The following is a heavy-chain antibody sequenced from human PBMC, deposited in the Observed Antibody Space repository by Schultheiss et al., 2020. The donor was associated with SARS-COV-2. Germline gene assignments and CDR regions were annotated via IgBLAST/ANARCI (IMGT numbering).Heavy chain of an antibody. CDR2: ISGSGGST. V-gene: IGHV3-21*04. CDR1: GFTFSSYS. J-gene: IGHJ5*02. CDR3: ARGAAVAVTGWFDP. D-gene: IGHD6-19*01. Sequence: GGSLRLSCAASGFTFSSYSMNWVRQAPGKGLEWVSAISGSGGSTYYADSVKGRFTISRDNAKNSLYLQMNSLRAEDTAVYYCARGAAVAVTGWFDPWGQGTLVTVSS.